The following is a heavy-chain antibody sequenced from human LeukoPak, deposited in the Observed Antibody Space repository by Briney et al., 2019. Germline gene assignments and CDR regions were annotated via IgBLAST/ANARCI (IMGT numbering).Heavy chain of an antibody. D-gene: IGHD1-14*01. V-gene: IGHV3-30*02. CDR1: GFTFSSYG. Sequence: GGPLRLSCAASGFTFSSYGMHWVRQAPGKGLEWVAFIRYDGSNKYYADSVKGRFTISRDNSKNTLYLQMNSLRAEDTAVYYCAKAMNPVPTYYYGMDVWGQGTTVTVSS. CDR3: AKAMNPVPTYYYGMDV. CDR2: IRYDGSNK. J-gene: IGHJ6*02.